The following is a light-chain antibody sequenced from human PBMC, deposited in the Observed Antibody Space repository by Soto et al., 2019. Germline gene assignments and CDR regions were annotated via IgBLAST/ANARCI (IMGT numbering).Light chain of an antibody. V-gene: IGKV3-15*01. CDR2: GAS. Sequence: VMAQSPTTLSVSPGARATLSGRASQSVSINLAWYHQKPGQAPRVLIYGASTRESGIPARFSGSWSGTAGTLTISSLQSEDCSVYDGQQYNRWPRTFGQGTKVDIK. CDR3: QQYNRWPRT. J-gene: IGKJ1*01. CDR1: QSVSIN.